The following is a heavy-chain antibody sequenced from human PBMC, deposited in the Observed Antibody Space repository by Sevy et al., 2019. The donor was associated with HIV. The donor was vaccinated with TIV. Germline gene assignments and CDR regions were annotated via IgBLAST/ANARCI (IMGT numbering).Heavy chain of an antibody. V-gene: IGHV3-74*01. J-gene: IGHJ6*03. CDR2: IDTEGSDT. CDR3: VRDRPGPKHYMDV. Sequence: GGYLRLSCVASGFIFSTDWMHWVRQAPGKGLVWVSRIDTEGSDTSYADSVKGRFTISRDNAKNTSYLQMNSLRAEDTAVYYCVRDRPGPKHYMDVWGKGTTVTVSS. CDR1: GFIFSTDW.